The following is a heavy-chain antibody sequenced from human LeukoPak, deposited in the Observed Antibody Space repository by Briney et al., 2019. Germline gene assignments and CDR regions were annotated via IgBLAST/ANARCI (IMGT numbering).Heavy chain of an antibody. CDR1: GFTFSTYE. Sequence: GGSLRLSCSASGFTFSTYEMSWVRQAPGKGLEWVSYISSSGSHIYYASSVEGRFTISRDNAKNSLYLQMNSLRAEDTAVYYCARDTSGYNNWFDPWGQGTLVAVSS. J-gene: IGHJ5*02. V-gene: IGHV3-48*03. CDR2: ISSSGSHI. D-gene: IGHD3-22*01. CDR3: ARDTSGYNNWFDP.